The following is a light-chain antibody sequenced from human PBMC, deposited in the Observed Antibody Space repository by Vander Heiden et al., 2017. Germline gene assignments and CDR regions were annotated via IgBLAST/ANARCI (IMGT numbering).Light chain of an antibody. CDR1: QSMIAD. V-gene: IGKV3-11*01. CDR3: QQRNSWPRT. Sequence: EIFLAQSPATLSLSPGERTTLSGRASQSMIADLAWYQQKPGQAPRLLIYDASNRATGIPARFSGSGSGTDFTLTISNLEPEDFAVYYCQQRNSWPRTFGPGTKVEI. J-gene: IGKJ2*01. CDR2: DAS.